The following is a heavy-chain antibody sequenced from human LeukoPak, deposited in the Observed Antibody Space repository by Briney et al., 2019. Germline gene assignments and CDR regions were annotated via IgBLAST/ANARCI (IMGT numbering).Heavy chain of an antibody. CDR1: GGSLTNYY. D-gene: IGHD3-16*01. CDR3: ARLNFRGGEALHFDS. CDR2: IHSDGTT. Sequence: SETLSLTCSVSGGSLTNYYWGWIRQPPGKGLEFIGYIHSDGTTNYDSSLQSRGAISLDTSKIQFSLRLYSVTAADTALYFCARLNFRGGEALHFDSWGQGTLVTVSS. J-gene: IGHJ4*02. V-gene: IGHV4-4*09.